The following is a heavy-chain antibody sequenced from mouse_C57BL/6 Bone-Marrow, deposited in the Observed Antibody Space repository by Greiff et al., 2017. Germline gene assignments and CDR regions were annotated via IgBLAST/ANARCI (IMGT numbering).Heavy chain of an antibody. Sequence: VQLKESGPGLVKPSQSLSLSCSVTGYSITSGYYWNWIRQFPGNKLEWMGYISYDGSNNYNTSLQNRISITRDTSKNQFFLKLNSVTTEDTATYYCAREDWDEGDYFDYWGQGTTLTVSS. CDR3: AREDWDEGDYFDY. CDR2: ISYDGSN. V-gene: IGHV3-6*01. J-gene: IGHJ2*01. D-gene: IGHD4-1*01. CDR1: GYSITSGYY.